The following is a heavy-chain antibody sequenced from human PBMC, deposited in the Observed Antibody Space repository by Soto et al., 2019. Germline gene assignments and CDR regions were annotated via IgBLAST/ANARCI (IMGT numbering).Heavy chain of an antibody. Sequence: ASVKVSCKASGFTFTNSAVQWVRQARGQRLEWIGWIVVGSGNTNYAQKFQERVTITRDMSTSTAYMELSSLRSEDTAVYYCARGSYYDFWSGYYGYYFDYWG. CDR2: IVVGSGNT. J-gene: IGHJ4*01. D-gene: IGHD3-3*01. V-gene: IGHV1-58*01. CDR1: GFTFTNSA. CDR3: ARGSYYDFWSGYYGYYFDY.